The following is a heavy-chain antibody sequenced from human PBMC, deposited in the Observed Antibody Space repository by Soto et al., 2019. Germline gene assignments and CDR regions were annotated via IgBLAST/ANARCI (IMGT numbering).Heavy chain of an antibody. V-gene: IGHV4-31*03. CDR2: IYYSGST. CDR1: GGSISSGGYY. D-gene: IGHD3-10*01. CDR3: ARGITMVRGVIGWFDP. Sequence: TSETLSLTCTVSGGSISSGGYYWSWIRQHPGKGLEWTGYIYYSGSTYYNPSLKSRVTISVDTSKNQFSLKLSSVTAADTAVYYCARGITMVRGVIGWFDPWGQGTLVTVSS. J-gene: IGHJ5*02.